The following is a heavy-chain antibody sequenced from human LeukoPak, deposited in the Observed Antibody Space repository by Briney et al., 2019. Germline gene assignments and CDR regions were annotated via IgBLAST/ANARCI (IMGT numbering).Heavy chain of an antibody. V-gene: IGHV1-18*01. CDR2: MNPNSGNT. D-gene: IGHD1-26*01. CDR3: ARVPGGSGSLNY. Sequence: ASVMVSCKASGYTFTSHDINWVRQATGQGLEWMGWMNPNSGNTNYAQKLQGRVTMTTDTSTSTAYMELRSLRSDDTAVYYCARVPGGSGSLNYWGQGTLVTVSS. CDR1: GYTFTSHD. J-gene: IGHJ4*02.